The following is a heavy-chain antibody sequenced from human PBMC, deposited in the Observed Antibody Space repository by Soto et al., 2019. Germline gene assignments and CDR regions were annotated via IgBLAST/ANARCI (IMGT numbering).Heavy chain of an antibody. CDR2: ISGGST. J-gene: IGHJ6*02. CDR1: GFTVTSYA. V-gene: IGHV3-23*01. CDR3: AAEDSTVGHHYYYGMDV. D-gene: IGHD4-4*01. Sequence: GGSLRLSCAASGFTVTSYAMSWVRQAPGKGLEWVSVISGGSTYYADSVKGRFTISRDNSKNTLYLQMNSLRAEDTAVYYCAAEDSTVGHHYYYGMDVWGQGTTVTVSS.